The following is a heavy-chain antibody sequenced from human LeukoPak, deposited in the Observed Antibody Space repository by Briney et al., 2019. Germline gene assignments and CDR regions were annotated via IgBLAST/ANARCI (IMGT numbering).Heavy chain of an antibody. V-gene: IGHV1-18*01. D-gene: IGHD6-25*01. CDR1: DYTFTSYG. CDR3: VRLRAAPAFFDH. CDR2: VNTNNGDT. Sequence: ASVKVSCKASDYTFTSYGIAWVRHAPGQGLEWVGWVNTNNGDTNYAQKIQGRVTMTTDTSTTTAYMELRNLRSDDTAVYFCVRLRAAPAFFDHWGQGTLVTVSS. J-gene: IGHJ4*02.